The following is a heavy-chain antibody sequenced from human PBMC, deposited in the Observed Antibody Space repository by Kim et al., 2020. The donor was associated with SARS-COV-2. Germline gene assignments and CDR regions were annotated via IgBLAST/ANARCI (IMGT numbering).Heavy chain of an antibody. CDR3: AAIYYYDSSGYYSDY. V-gene: IGHV1-58*01. D-gene: IGHD3-22*01. Sequence: SVQVSCKASGFTFTSSAVQWVRQARGQRLEGIGWIVVGSGNTNYAQKFQERVTITRDMSTSTAYMELSSLRSEDTAVYDCAAIYYYDSSGYYSDYWGQGTLVTVSS. CDR2: IVVGSGNT. J-gene: IGHJ4*02. CDR1: GFTFTSSA.